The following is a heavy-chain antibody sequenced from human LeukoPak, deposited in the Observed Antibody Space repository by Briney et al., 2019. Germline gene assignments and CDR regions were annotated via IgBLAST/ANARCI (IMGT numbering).Heavy chain of an antibody. V-gene: IGHV4-39*01. D-gene: IGHD5-18*01. Sequence: PSETLSLTCTVSGGSISSSSYYWGWIRQPPGKGLEWIGSIYYSGSTYYNPSLKSRVTISVDTSKNQFSLKLSSVTAADTAVYYGARDIQLWLNNWFDPWGQGTLVTVSS. CDR2: IYYSGST. CDR1: GGSISSSSYY. J-gene: IGHJ5*02. CDR3: ARDIQLWLNNWFDP.